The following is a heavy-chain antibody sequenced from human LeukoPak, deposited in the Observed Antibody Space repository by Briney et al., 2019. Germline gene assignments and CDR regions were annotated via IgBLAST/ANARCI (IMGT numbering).Heavy chain of an antibody. CDR2: IWYDGRNE. CDR1: GFAVNKYG. V-gene: IGHV3-33*01. Sequence: GGSRRLSCVGCGFAVNKYGVHWVGRGPGKRLEWVAVIWYDGRNEYYADSVKGRLAISRDNDKNTVNLQMNSLRAEDTAVYYCARVGSGLAVRGWFDFWGQGTLVTVSS. CDR3: ARVGSGLAVRGWFDF. J-gene: IGHJ5*01. D-gene: IGHD3-10*01.